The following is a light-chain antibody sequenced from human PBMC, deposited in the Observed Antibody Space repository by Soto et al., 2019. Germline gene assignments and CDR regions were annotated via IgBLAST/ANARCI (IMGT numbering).Light chain of an antibody. CDR1: TGDVGGYKS. J-gene: IGLJ3*02. CDR3: SSYTSSYTLGV. Sequence: QSASLSGSPGQWITTSCFGVTGDVGGYKSVSWYQQFPGKAPKLIVYDVNKRPSGISDRFSGSKSGYTASLTISGLQAEDEADYYCSSYTSSYTLGVFGGGTKLTVL. V-gene: IGLV2-14*01. CDR2: DVN.